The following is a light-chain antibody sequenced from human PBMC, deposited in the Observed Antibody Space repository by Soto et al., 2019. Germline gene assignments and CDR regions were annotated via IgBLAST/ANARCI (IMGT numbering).Light chain of an antibody. V-gene: IGKV1-5*01. Sequence: DIQMTQSPSTLSASVGDRVTITCRASQSISNWLAWYQQKPGKAPTLLIYDASSLESGVPSSFSGSGAGTEFTLTISSLQPDDFATYYCQQYNTWWTFVQGTKVEIK. J-gene: IGKJ1*01. CDR2: DAS. CDR1: QSISNW. CDR3: QQYNTWWT.